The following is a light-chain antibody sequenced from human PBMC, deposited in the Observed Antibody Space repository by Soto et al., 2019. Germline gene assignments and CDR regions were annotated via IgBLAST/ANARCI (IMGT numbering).Light chain of an antibody. CDR1: QTVSSY. V-gene: IGKV3-11*01. CDR2: DAF. J-gene: IGKJ4*01. CDR3: LQRGDWPPS. Sequence: EIVLTQSPATLSLSPGERATLSCRASQTVSSYLSWYQQKPGQAPRLLIYDAFNRAPGIPARFSGSGSGTDFSLTISSLEPEDFAVYYCLQRGDWPPSFGGGTKVEI.